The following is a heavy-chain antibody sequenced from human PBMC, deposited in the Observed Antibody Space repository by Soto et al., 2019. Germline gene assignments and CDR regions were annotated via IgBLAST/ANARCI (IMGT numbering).Heavy chain of an antibody. J-gene: IGHJ4*02. CDR1: GFTFISYA. CDR2: ISGSGGST. V-gene: IGHV3-23*01. D-gene: IGHD6-6*01. Sequence: PWGSLRLSCAASGFTFISYAISCCRHSPLKWLEWVSAISGSGGSTYYADSVKGRFTISRDNSKNTLYLQMNSLRAEDTAVYYCAKGPIAARPYYFDYWGQGTLVTVSS. CDR3: AKGPIAARPYYFDY.